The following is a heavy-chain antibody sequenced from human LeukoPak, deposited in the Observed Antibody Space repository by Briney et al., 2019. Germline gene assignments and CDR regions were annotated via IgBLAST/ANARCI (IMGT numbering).Heavy chain of an antibody. J-gene: IGHJ4*02. V-gene: IGHV3-7*01. CDR2: IKQDGSEK. CDR1: GFTFSSHW. D-gene: IGHD4-17*01. CDR3: ARENDYGDAHFDY. Sequence: RGSLRLSCAASGFTFSSHWMSWVRQAPGKGLEWVANIKQDGSEKYYVDSVKGRFTISRDNAKNSLYLQMNSLRAEDTAVYYCARENDYGDAHFDYWGQETLVTVSS.